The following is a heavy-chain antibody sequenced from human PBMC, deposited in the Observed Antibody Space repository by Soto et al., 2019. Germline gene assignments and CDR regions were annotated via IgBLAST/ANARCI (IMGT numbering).Heavy chain of an antibody. CDR1: GFTFSKYW. J-gene: IGHJ4*02. CDR2: IKSDGSIT. D-gene: IGHD5-18*01. Sequence: PGGSLRLSCAASGFTFSKYWMHWVRQAPGKGLVWVARIKSDGSITNYAESVRGRFTISRDNSKNTLYLQMNSLRAEDTAVYYCARDPGGIQLWFDYWGQGTLVTVSS. V-gene: IGHV3-74*01. CDR3: ARDPGGIQLWFDY.